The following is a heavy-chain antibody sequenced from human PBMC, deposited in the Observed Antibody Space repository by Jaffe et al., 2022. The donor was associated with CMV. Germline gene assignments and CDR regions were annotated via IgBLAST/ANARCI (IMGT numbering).Heavy chain of an antibody. J-gene: IGHJ4*02. Sequence: EVQLVESGGGLVKPGGSLRLSCAASGFTFSNAWMSWVRQAPGKGLEWVGRIKSKTDGGTTDYAAPVKGRFTISRDDSKNTLYLQMNSLKTEDTAVYYCTAQYYGDYESVDYWGQGTLVTVSS. CDR3: TAQYYGDYESVDY. CDR1: GFTFSNAW. D-gene: IGHD4-17*01. V-gene: IGHV3-15*01. CDR2: IKSKTDGGTT.